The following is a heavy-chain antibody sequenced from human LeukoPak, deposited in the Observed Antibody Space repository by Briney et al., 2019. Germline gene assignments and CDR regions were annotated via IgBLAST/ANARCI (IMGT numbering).Heavy chain of an antibody. Sequence: SETLSLTCTVSGGSISSYYWSWIRQPPGKGLEWIGYIYYSGSTNYNPSLKSRVTISVDTSKNQFSLKLSSVTAADTAVYYCAPLPGRRSSTSNYYWGQGTLVTVSS. J-gene: IGHJ4*02. CDR2: IYYSGST. V-gene: IGHV4-59*12. D-gene: IGHD2-2*01. CDR1: GGSISSYY. CDR3: APLPGRRSSTSNYY.